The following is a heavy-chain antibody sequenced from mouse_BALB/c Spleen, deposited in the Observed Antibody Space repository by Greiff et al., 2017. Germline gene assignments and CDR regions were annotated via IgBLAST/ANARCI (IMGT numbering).Heavy chain of an antibody. CDR2: ISDGGSYT. V-gene: IGHV5-4*02. Sequence: EVMLVESGGGLVKPGGSLKLSCAASGFTFSDYYMYWVRQTPEKRLEWVATISDGGSYTYYPDSVKGRFPISRDNAKNNLYLQMSSLKSEDTAMYYCARDYYGSSYGGDAMDYWGQGTSVTVSS. CDR3: ARDYYGSSYGGDAMDY. D-gene: IGHD1-1*01. CDR1: GFTFSDYY. J-gene: IGHJ4*01.